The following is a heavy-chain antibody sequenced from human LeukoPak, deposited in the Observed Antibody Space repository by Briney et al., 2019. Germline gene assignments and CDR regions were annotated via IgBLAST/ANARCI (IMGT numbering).Heavy chain of an antibody. J-gene: IGHJ4*02. V-gene: IGHV3-15*01. Sequence: PGGSLRLSCAASGFTFGNAYMSWVRQAPGKGLEWVGRIKSKAHGGTTEYAAPVKGRFTISRDDSKNTLFLQMNSLQTEDAALYYCATYSSSYYYFVYWGQGTLVAVSS. CDR3: ATYSSSYYYFVY. D-gene: IGHD6-13*01. CDR2: IKSKAHGGTT. CDR1: GFTFGNAY.